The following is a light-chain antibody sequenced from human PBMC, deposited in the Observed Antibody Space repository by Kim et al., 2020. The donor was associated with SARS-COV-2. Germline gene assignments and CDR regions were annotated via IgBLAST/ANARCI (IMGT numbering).Light chain of an antibody. CDR2: WAS. CDR1: QSVLDIPNNENY. Sequence: ATNKCKYSQSVLDIPNNENYLAWYQQKPRQLPKLLIDWASARESGDPDRFSGSGSGTDLTLTISSLQAEDVAVYYCHQYSKSPHTFSQTTRVEFK. J-gene: IGKJ1*01. CDR3: HQYSKSPHT. V-gene: IGKV4-1*01.